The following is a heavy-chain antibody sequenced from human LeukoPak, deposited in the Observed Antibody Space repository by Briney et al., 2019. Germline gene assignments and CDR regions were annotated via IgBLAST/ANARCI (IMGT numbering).Heavy chain of an antibody. CDR1: GGSISSYY. CDR2: IYYSGST. CDR3: ARVYGDYAYFDY. J-gene: IGHJ4*02. V-gene: IGHV4-59*01. D-gene: IGHD4-17*01. Sequence: SENLSLTCTVSGGSISSYYWSWSRQPPGKGLEWIGYIYYSGSTNYNPSLKSRVTISVDTSKNQFSLKLSSVTAADTAVYYCARVYGDYAYFDYWGQGTMVTVSS.